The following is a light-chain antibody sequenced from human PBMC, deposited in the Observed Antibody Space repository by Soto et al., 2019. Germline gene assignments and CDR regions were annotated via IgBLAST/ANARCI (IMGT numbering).Light chain of an antibody. J-gene: IGKJ1*01. CDR1: QSISRY. Sequence: DIQMTQSPSSLSASVGDRVTITCRASQSISRYVNWYQQKPGKAPTLLIYAASRLQSGVPSRFSGSGYGTDFPLPFSRLQPEEFETYYCQQSYSTLPFGQGTKVELK. CDR3: QQSYSTLP. V-gene: IGKV1-39*01. CDR2: AAS.